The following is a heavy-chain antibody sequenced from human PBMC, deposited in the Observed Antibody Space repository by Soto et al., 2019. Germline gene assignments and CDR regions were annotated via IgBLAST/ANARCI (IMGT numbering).Heavy chain of an antibody. J-gene: IGHJ6*02. CDR3: ARGGATTGYYYGMDV. CDR1: GFTFSSYA. D-gene: IGHD1-26*01. Sequence: RLSCAASGFTFSSYAMHWVRQAPGKGLEWVAVISYDGSNKYYADSVKGRFTISRDNSKNTLYLQMNSLRAEDTAVYYCARGGATTGYYYGMDVWGQGTTVTVSS. V-gene: IGHV3-30-3*01. CDR2: ISYDGSNK.